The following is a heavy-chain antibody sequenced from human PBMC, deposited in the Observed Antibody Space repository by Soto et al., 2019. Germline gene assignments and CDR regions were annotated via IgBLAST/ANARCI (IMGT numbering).Heavy chain of an antibody. D-gene: IGHD6-6*01. J-gene: IGHJ6*02. CDR3: ARGESSSSTAMDV. CDR2: INHSGST. CDR1: GGSFSGYY. Sequence: QVQLQQWGAGLLKPSETLSLTCAVYGGSFSGYYWSWIRQPPGKGLEWIGEINHSGSTNYNPCLKSRVTIAVDTSKNQCSLKLSSVTAADKAVYYWARGESSSSTAMDVWGQVTTVTVSS. V-gene: IGHV4-34*01.